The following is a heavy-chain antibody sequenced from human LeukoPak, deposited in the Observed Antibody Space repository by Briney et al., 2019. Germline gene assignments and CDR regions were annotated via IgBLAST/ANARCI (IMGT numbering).Heavy chain of an antibody. V-gene: IGHV4-4*02. J-gene: IGHJ4*02. CDR3: AGLVGRYSSGLYYYYFDY. Sequence: SETLSLTCTVSGDSINSLDFWSWVRQPPGKGLEWIGEMYLSGTTHSNPSVKSRVTISIDKSKNQFSLNLSSVTAADTAVYYCAGLVGRYSSGLYYYYFDYWGQGTLVTVSS. CDR1: GDSINSLDF. CDR2: MYLSGTT. D-gene: IGHD3-22*01.